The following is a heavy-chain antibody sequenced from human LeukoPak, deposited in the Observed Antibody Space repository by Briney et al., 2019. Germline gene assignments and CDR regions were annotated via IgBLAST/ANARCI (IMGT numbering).Heavy chain of an antibody. CDR3: AKDWRNVLLWFGELPYYWYFDL. CDR1: GFTVSSNY. D-gene: IGHD3-10*01. Sequence: GGSLRLTCAASGFTVSSNYMSWVRQAPGKGLEWVSVIYSGGTTYYADSVKGRFTISRDNSKNTLYLQMNSLRAEDTAVYYCAKDWRNVLLWFGELPYYWYFDLWGRGTLVTVSS. V-gene: IGHV3-53*01. CDR2: IYSGGTT. J-gene: IGHJ2*01.